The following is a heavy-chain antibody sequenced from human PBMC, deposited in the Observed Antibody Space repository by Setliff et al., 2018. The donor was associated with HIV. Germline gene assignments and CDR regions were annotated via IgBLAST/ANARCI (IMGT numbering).Heavy chain of an antibody. CDR2: ISSSGSTI. CDR3: ARNGDYEWVGGDYYFDF. CDR1: GFTFSSYE. Sequence: PGGSLRLSCAASGFTFSSYEMNWVRQAPGKGLEWVSYISSSGSTIYYADSVKGRFTISRDNAKNSLYLQMSSLRAEDTAVYYCARNGDYEWVGGDYYFDFWGQGTLVTVSS. J-gene: IGHJ4*02. V-gene: IGHV3-48*03. D-gene: IGHD4-17*01.